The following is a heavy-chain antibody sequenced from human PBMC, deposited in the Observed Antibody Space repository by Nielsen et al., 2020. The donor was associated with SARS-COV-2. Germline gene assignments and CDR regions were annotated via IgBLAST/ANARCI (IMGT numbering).Heavy chain of an antibody. CDR1: GGSSRGHY. CDR3: ARGRGVLMLRYYYYYYMDV. J-gene: IGHJ6*03. V-gene: IGHV4-34*01. D-gene: IGHD2-8*01. Sequence: SEILSSPFPVHGGSSRGHYWRRFCQSPGEGLEWIGKINHSGSTNYNPSLKSRVTISVDTSKNQFSLKLSSVTAADTAVYYCARGRGVLMLRYYYYYYMDVWGKGTTVTVSS. CDR2: INHSGST.